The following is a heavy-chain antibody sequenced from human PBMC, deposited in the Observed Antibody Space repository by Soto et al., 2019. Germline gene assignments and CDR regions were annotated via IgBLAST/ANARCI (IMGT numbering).Heavy chain of an antibody. V-gene: IGHV4-59*12. CDR2: IYFGGTT. Sequence: PSETLSLTCSVSGASISSNFWSWVRQPPGKGLEWIGYIYFGGTTQSNPSLKSRVTISVDTSISVDTSKNQFSLKLSSVTAADTAVYYCARYYGGKVLDYWGQGTLVTVS. J-gene: IGHJ4*02. D-gene: IGHD4-17*01. CDR3: ARYYGGKVLDY. CDR1: GASISSNF.